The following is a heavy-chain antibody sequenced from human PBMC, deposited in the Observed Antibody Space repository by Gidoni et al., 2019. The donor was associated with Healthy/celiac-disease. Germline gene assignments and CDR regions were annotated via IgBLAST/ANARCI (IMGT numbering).Heavy chain of an antibody. D-gene: IGHD4-17*01. CDR1: GGSTGSGCSY. J-gene: IGHJ6*02. CDR2: IYYSGST. CDR3: ARGPTVTKWAYYYYGMDV. V-gene: IGHV4-31*03. Sequence: QLQLQESGPGLVKPSHTLSLPCTVSGGSTGSGCSYWSWNRPHPGKGLEWIGYIYYSGSTYYNPSLKSRVTISVDTSKNQFSLKLSSVTAADTAVYYCARGPTVTKWAYYYYGMDVWGQGTTVTVSS.